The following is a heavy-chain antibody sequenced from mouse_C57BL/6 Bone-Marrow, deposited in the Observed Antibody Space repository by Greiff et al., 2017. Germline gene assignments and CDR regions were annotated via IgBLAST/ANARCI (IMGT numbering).Heavy chain of an antibody. J-gene: IGHJ2*01. D-gene: IGHD2-12*01. CDR2: IHPTSGST. CDR3: ASPGPTIVPLDY. V-gene: IGHV1-64*01. Sequence: QVQLQQSGAELVKPGASVKLSCKASGYTFTSYWMHWVKQRPGQGLEWIGMIHPTSGSTNYNEKFKSKATLAVDKSSSTAYMQLSSLTSEDSAVYYCASPGPTIVPLDYWGQGTTLTVSS. CDR1: GYTFTSYW.